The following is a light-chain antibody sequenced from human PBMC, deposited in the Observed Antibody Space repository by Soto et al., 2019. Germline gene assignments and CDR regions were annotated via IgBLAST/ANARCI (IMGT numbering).Light chain of an antibody. J-gene: IGKJ2*01. Sequence: EIVLTQSPGTLSLSPGERVTLSCRASQSVSSNSLAWYLQKPGQAPRLLIYGASSRATGIPERFSGSGSGTDFSMTISRLEPEDFAVYYCQQYDSSPQNTFGQGTKLEIK. V-gene: IGKV3-20*01. CDR3: QQYDSSPQNT. CDR1: QSVSSNS. CDR2: GAS.